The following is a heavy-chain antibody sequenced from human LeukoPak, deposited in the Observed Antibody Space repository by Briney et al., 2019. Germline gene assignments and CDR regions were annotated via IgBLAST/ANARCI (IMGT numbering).Heavy chain of an antibody. J-gene: IGHJ4*02. Sequence: PGGSLRLSCAASGFTFSSCAMTWVRQAPGKGLEWVSGISGSGGGTYYADSVKGRFTISRDNSKTTLYLEMNSLRAEDTAAYYCAKGSSSGRPYFFDYWGQGSLVAVSS. CDR1: GFTFSSCA. CDR3: AKGSSSGRPYFFDY. V-gene: IGHV3-23*01. D-gene: IGHD3-10*01. CDR2: ISGSGGGT.